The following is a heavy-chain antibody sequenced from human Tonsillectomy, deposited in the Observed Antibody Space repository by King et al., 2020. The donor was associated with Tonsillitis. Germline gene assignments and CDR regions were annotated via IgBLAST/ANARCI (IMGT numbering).Heavy chain of an antibody. CDR2: ISWDGGST. Sequence: VQLVESGGVVVQPGGSLRISFVASGFIFDDYSMHWGRQAPGEGVEWVSLISWDGGSTYYADSVKGRFTISRDNSKNSLYLQMNSVRTEDTALYYCTKEADGSGSYYGAWGQGTLVTVSS. CDR1: GFIFDDYS. D-gene: IGHD3-10*01. CDR3: TKEADGSGSYYGA. J-gene: IGHJ4*02. V-gene: IGHV3-43*01.